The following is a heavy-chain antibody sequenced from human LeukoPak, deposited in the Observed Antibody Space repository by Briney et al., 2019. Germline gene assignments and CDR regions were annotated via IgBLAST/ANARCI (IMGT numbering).Heavy chain of an antibody. V-gene: IGHV3-23*01. CDR1: GGTFSSYA. J-gene: IGHJ4*02. CDR2: TSLSGSGT. CDR3: AIRGY. Sequence: SCKASGGTFSSYALSWVRQAPGKGLEWVSSTSLSGSGTNYADSVKGRFTISRDNSKKTLYLQMNSLRAEDTAVYYCAIRGYWGQGTLVTVSS.